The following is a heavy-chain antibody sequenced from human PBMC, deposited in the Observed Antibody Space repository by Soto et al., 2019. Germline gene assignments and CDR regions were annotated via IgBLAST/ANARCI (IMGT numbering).Heavy chain of an antibody. V-gene: IGHV3-23*01. J-gene: IGHJ4*02. Sequence: EVQLLESGGGLVQPGGSLRLSCAASGFTFSSYAMSWVRQAPGKGLEWVSAISGSGGSTYYADSVKGRFTISRDNSKKTLYLQMNSLRAEDTAVYYCAKGGGVYGSGSYYRIDYWGQGTLVTVSS. CDR2: ISGSGGST. D-gene: IGHD3-10*01. CDR1: GFTFSSYA. CDR3: AKGGGVYGSGSYYRIDY.